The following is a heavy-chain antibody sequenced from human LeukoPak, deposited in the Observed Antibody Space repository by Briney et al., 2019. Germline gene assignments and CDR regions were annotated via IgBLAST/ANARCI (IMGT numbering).Heavy chain of an antibody. D-gene: IGHD6-19*01. CDR1: VFTFSSYS. Sequence: GGSLRLSCAASVFTFSSYSMNWVRQAPGKGLEWVSSISSSSSYIYYADSVKGRFTISRDNAKNSLYLQMNSLRAEDTAVYYCARGYSSGWYGEWGQGTLVTVSS. V-gene: IGHV3-21*01. J-gene: IGHJ4*02. CDR3: ARGYSSGWYGE. CDR2: ISSSSSYI.